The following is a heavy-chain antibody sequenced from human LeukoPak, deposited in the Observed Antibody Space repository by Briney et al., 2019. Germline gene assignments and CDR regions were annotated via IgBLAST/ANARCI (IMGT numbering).Heavy chain of an antibody. Sequence: GGSLRLSCAASGFTFSSYAMHWVRQAPGKGLEWVAVISYGGSNKYYADSVKGRFTISRDNSKNTLYLQMNSLRAEDTAVYYCARQGYSYGLDYWGQGTLVTVSS. J-gene: IGHJ4*02. CDR2: ISYGGSNK. D-gene: IGHD5-18*01. V-gene: IGHV3-30-3*01. CDR3: ARQGYSYGLDY. CDR1: GFTFSSYA.